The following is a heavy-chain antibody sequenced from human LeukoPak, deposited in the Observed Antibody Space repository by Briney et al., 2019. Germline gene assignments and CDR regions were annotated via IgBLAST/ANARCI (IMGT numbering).Heavy chain of an antibody. CDR2: INHSRST. J-gene: IGHJ4*02. CDR3: ARGDRHPGY. Sequence: SETLSLTCDLSGASLRVYYWSCMPQPPGKGVECIGEINHSRSTNYNPLRRRRVTISVDTSKNRFSLRLSAVTAADTAVYYCARGDRHPGYWGQGTMVTVSS. V-gene: IGHV4-34*01. CDR1: GASLRVYY.